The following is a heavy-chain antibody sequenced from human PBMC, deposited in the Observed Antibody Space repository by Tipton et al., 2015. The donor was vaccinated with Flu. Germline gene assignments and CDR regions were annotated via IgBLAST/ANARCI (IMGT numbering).Heavy chain of an antibody. Sequence: GLVKPSETLSLTCAVSGYSISSRYYWGWIRQPPGKGLEWIGSVSQSGSTFYNPSLKSRVTVSLDSSKNQFSLKLSSVTAADTAVYYCARDPYSSGWDGYFDLWGRGTLVTVSS. V-gene: IGHV4-38-2*02. CDR2: VSQSGST. CDR1: GYSISSRYY. D-gene: IGHD6-19*01. J-gene: IGHJ2*01. CDR3: ARDPYSSGWDGYFDL.